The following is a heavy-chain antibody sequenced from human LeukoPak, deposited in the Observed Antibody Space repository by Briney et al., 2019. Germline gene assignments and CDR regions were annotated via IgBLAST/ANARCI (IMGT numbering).Heavy chain of an antibody. CDR2: ISSYNGNT. CDR1: GYTFTSYA. V-gene: IGHV1-18*01. Sequence: ASVKVSCKASGYTFTSYAMNWVRQAPGQGLEWMGWISSYNGNTNYAQKLQGRVTMTTDTSTSAAYMELRSLRSDDTAVYYCARHTLYGSGSYYVYYFDYWGQGTLVNVPS. D-gene: IGHD3-10*01. J-gene: IGHJ4*02. CDR3: ARHTLYGSGSYYVYYFDY.